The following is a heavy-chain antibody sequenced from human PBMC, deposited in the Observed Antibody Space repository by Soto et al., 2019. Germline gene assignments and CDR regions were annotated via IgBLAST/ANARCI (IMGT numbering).Heavy chain of an antibody. J-gene: IGHJ3*02. CDR1: GYTFTSYW. CDR3: ARPKRYCTGGVCYMSAFDI. V-gene: IGHV5-51*01. D-gene: IGHD2-8*02. Sequence: GESLKISCKGSGYTFTSYWIGWVGQMPGKGLEWMGIIFPGDSDTRYSPSFQGQVTISADKSISTAYLQWSSLKASDTAMYYCARPKRYCTGGVCYMSAFDIWGQGTMVNVSS. CDR2: IFPGDSDT.